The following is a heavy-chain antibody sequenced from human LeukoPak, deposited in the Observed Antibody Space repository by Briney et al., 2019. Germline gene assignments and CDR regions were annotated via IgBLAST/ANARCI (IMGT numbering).Heavy chain of an antibody. V-gene: IGHV3-11*01. CDR1: GFTFSDYY. CDR2: ISSSGSTI. D-gene: IGHD7-27*01. CDR3: ARDSGDYYYYYMDV. J-gene: IGHJ6*03. Sequence: GGSLRLSCAASGFTFSDYYMSWIRQAPGKGLEWVSYISSSGSTIDYADSVKGRFTISRDNAKNSLYLQMNSLRAEGTAVYYCARDSGDYYYYYMDVWGKGTTVTISS.